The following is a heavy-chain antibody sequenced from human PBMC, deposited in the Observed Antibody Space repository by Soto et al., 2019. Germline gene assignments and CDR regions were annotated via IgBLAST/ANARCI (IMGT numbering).Heavy chain of an antibody. J-gene: IGHJ5*02. Sequence: EVQLVESGGGLVKPGGALRLSCAASGFTFRSFTMNWVRQAPGKGLEWVSTISSNSAYIYYTDALRGRFTISRDNAKNSLHLQMNSLRDEDTAVYYCTRDVSRDSSARGWFDPWGPGTLVTVSS. V-gene: IGHV3-21*02. CDR3: TRDVSRDSSARGWFDP. D-gene: IGHD6-13*01. CDR1: GFTFRSFT. CDR2: ISSNSAYI.